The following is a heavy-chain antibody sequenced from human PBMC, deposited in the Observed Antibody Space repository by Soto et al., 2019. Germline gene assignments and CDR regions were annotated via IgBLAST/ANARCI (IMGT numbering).Heavy chain of an antibody. Sequence: SGPTLVNPTQTLTLTCALFGFSLSANGVGVGWIRKVQGGALEWLAIIYWNDGTSIRPTIPSRLSISKDTSKNHVVLSLSSMDRRDTGTNYCARKIGGSYWKFDPWGPGAQVTVSS. CDR3: ARKIGGSYWKFDP. CDR2: IYWNDGT. J-gene: IGHJ5*02. CDR1: GFSLSANGVG. D-gene: IGHD2-15*01. V-gene: IGHV2-5*01.